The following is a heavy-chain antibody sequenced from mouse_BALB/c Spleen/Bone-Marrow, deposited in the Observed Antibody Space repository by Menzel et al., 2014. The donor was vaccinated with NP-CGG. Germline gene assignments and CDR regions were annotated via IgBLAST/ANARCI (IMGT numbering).Heavy chain of an antibody. J-gene: IGHJ2*02. CDR3: ARLDGNYRNYFDY. V-gene: IGHV1S127*01. CDR2: IDPSNSET. D-gene: IGHD2-1*01. Sequence: VKLQESGPELVRPGASVKMSCKASGYTFTSYWTHWVKQRPGQGLEWIGMIDPSNSETRLTQKFRDKATLNVDKSSNTAYMQLSSLTSEGSAVYYCARLDGNYRNYFDYWGQGTSLTVSS. CDR1: GYTFTSYW.